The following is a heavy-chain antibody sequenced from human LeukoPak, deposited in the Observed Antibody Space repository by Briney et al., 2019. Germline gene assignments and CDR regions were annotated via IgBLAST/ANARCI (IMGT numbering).Heavy chain of an antibody. CDR1: GFTFSKYW. Sequence: RGSLRLSCAASGFTFSKYWLLWVRHAPGKGLESVSRINTDGTVTTYAHSVKGRFTLSRDKAHNTLCPQMNSVRDADTAVYNTATKQWLAPPPDSWGQGTPVTVSS. D-gene: IGHD6-19*01. CDR2: INTDGTVT. V-gene: IGHV3-74*01. J-gene: IGHJ4*02. CDR3: ATKQWLAPPPDS.